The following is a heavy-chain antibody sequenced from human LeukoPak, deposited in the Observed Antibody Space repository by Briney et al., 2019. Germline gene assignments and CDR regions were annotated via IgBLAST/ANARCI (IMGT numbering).Heavy chain of an antibody. J-gene: IGHJ5*01. CDR3: ARWYTTLTRSIWGRFDS. Sequence: GESLKISCRASGYTFTNYWIAWVRQKPGKGLECMGIIYPGDSHTRYNPYFQGQVTISADKSISTAYLQWSSLEASDTAMYYCARWYTTLTRSIWGRFDSWGQGALVTVSS. V-gene: IGHV5-51*01. CDR1: GYTFTNYW. CDR2: IYPGDSHT. D-gene: IGHD3-16*01.